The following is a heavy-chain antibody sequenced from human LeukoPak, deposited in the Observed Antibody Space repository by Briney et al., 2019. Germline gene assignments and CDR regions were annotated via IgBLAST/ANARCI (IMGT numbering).Heavy chain of an antibody. Sequence: GRSLRLPCTASGFTFSNYAMHWVRQAPGKGLEWVAVISYDGSNKYYADSVKGRFTISRDNSKNTLYLQMNSLRAEDTAVYYCAKEGYSSSWYLKTWDYYYYYMDVWGKGTTVTVSS. D-gene: IGHD6-13*01. J-gene: IGHJ6*03. CDR1: GFTFSNYA. CDR2: ISYDGSNK. V-gene: IGHV3-30*04. CDR3: AKEGYSSSWYLKTWDYYYYYMDV.